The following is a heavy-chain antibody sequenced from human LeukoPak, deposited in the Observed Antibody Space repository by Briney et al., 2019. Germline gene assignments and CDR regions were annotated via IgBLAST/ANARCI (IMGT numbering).Heavy chain of an antibody. CDR1: GGTFSSYA. V-gene: IGHV1-69*05. D-gene: IGHD6-19*01. CDR3: ARDLRLIAVAGTRVIGWFDP. CDR2: IIPIFGTA. Sequence: ASVKVSCKASGGTFSSYAISWVRQAPGQGLEWMGGIIPIFGTANYAQKFQGRVTITTDESTSTAYMELNSLRSEDTAVYYCARDLRLIAVAGTRVIGWFDPWGQGTLVTVSS. J-gene: IGHJ5*02.